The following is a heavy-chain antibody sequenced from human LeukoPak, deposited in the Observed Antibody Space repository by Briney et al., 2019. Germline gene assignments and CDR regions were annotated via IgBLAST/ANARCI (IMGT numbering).Heavy chain of an antibody. CDR3: ARGAVIAAADEYYYGMDV. CDR1: GGSISSSSYY. CDR2: IYYSGST. V-gene: IGHV4-39*01. J-gene: IGHJ6*02. D-gene: IGHD6-13*01. Sequence: SETLSLTCTVSGGSISSSSYYWGWIRQPPGKGLEWIGSIYYSGSTYYNPSLKSRVTISVDTSKNQFSLKLSSVTAADTAVYYCARGAVIAAADEYYYGMDVWGQGTTVTVSS.